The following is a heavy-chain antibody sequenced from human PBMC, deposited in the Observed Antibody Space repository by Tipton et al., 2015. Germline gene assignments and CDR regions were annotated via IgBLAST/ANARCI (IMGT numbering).Heavy chain of an antibody. D-gene: IGHD3-10*01. CDR1: GHTITNYY. Sequence: QSGPEVKKPGASVKVSCKASGHTITNYYMHWVRQAPGQGLEWMGEIIPIFGTANYAQKFQGRVTITADESTSTAYMELSSLRSEDTAVYYCARARAFTMLRGVKGNWFDSWGQGTLVTVSS. CDR2: IIPIFGTA. V-gene: IGHV1-69*13. J-gene: IGHJ5*01. CDR3: ARARAFTMLRGVKGNWFDS.